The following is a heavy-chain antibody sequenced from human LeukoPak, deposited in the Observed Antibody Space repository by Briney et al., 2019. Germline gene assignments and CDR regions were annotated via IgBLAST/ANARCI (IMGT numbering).Heavy chain of an antibody. CDR3: ARRLGYCSSTSCRNNWFDP. Sequence: GGSLRLSCAASGFTFSSYGMHWVRQAPGKGLEWVANIKQDGSEKYYVDSVKGRFTISRDNAKNSLYLQMNSLRAEDTAVYYCARRLGYCSSTSCRNNWFDPWGQGTLVTVSS. CDR1: GFTFSSYG. V-gene: IGHV3-7*01. D-gene: IGHD2-2*01. CDR2: IKQDGSEK. J-gene: IGHJ5*02.